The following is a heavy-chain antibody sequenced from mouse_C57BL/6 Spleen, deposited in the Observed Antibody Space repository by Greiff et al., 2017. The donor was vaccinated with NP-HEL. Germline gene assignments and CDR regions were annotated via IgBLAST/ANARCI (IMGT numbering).Heavy chain of an antibody. Sequence: EVKLVESEGGLVQPGSSMKLSCTASGFTFSDYYMAWVRQVPEKGLEWVANINYDGSSTYYLDSLKSRFIISRDNAKNILYLQMSSLKSEDTATYYCARTSEYFDVWGTGTTVTVSS. J-gene: IGHJ1*03. CDR3: ARTSEYFDV. CDR1: GFTFSDYY. V-gene: IGHV5-16*01. CDR2: INYDGSST.